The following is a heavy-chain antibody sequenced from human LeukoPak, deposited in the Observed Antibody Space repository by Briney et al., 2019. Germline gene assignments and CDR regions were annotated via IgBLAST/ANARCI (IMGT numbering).Heavy chain of an antibody. V-gene: IGHV4-59*08. Sequence: SETLSLTCTVSGGSISSYYWSWIRQPPGKGLEWIGYIYYSGSTNYNPSLKSRVTISVDTSKNQFSLKLSSVTAADTAVYYCARETYYYDSSGSAITDYFDYWGQGTLVTVSS. CDR2: IYYSGST. CDR3: ARETYYYDSSGSAITDYFDY. J-gene: IGHJ4*02. D-gene: IGHD3-22*01. CDR1: GGSISSYY.